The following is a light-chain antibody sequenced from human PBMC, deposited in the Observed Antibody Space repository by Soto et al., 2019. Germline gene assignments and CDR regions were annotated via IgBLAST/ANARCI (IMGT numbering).Light chain of an antibody. CDR3: QQYVDSPYT. J-gene: IGKJ3*01. CDR2: ATS. V-gene: IGKV3-20*01. CDR1: RSFSRTY. Sequence: DIVLTQSPGTVSLSPGERATLSCRASRSFSRTYLAWYQQKPGQAPRLLIFATSSRATGIPDRFSGSGSGTDFTLTISRLEPEDFAVYYCQQYVDSPYTFGPGTKVEI.